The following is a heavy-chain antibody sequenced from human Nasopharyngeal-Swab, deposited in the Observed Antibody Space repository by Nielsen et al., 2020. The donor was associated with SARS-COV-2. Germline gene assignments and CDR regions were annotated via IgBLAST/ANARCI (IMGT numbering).Heavy chain of an antibody. D-gene: IGHD2-15*01. CDR3: ARVGPGVVVVASIDY. V-gene: IGHV3-48*01. CDR2: ISSSSSTI. CDR1: GFTFSNYS. Sequence: GESLKISCAASGFTFSNYSMNWVRQAPGKGLEWVSYISSSSSTIYYADSVKGRFTISRDNAKNSLYLQMNSLRAEDTAVYYCARVGPGVVVVASIDYWGQGTLVTVSS. J-gene: IGHJ4*02.